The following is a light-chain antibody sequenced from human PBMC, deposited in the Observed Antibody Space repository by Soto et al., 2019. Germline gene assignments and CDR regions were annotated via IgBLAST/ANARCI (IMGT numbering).Light chain of an antibody. CDR1: QSVSSSY. Sequence: EIVLTQSPGTLSLSPGERATLSCRASQSVSSSYLAWYQQQPGQAPRLLIYGASSRATGIPDRFSGSGSGTDFTLTISRLEPEDFALYYCQQYGSSPYTFGQGTKLEIK. CDR2: GAS. V-gene: IGKV3-20*01. CDR3: QQYGSSPYT. J-gene: IGKJ2*01.